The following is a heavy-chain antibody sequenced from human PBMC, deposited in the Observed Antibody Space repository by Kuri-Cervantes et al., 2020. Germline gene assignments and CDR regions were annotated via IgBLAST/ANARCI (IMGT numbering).Heavy chain of an antibody. D-gene: IGHD2-2*01. J-gene: IGHJ1*01. CDR2: IIPIFGTA. CDR1: GGTFSSYA. V-gene: IGHV1-69*05. CDR3: ARGVRCSSTSCPQYFQH. Sequence: SVKVSCKASGGTFSSYAISWVRQAPGQGLEWMGGIIPIFGTANYAQKFQGRVTMTTDTSTSTAYMELRSLRSDDTAVYYCARGVRCSSTSCPQYFQHWGQGTLVTVSS.